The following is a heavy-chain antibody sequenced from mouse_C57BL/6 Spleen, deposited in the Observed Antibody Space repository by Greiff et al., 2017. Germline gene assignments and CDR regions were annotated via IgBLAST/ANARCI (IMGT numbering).Heavy chain of an antibody. J-gene: IGHJ3*01. CDR3: AGHEERAGGSDGPLFAY. CDR2: FYPGSGSI. D-gene: IGHD3-3*01. V-gene: IGHV1-62-2*01. CDR1: GYTFTEYT. Sequence: VQLQQSGAELVKPGASVKLSCKASGYTFTEYTIHWVKQRSGQGLEWIGWFYPGSGSIKYNEKFKDKATLTADKSSSTVYMELSRLTSEGSAVYFWAGHEERAGGSDGPLFAYWGQGTLVTVSA.